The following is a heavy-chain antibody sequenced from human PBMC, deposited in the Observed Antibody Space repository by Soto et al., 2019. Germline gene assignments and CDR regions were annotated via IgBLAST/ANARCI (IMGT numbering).Heavy chain of an antibody. CDR2: ISYDGSNK. CDR3: AKDLINMIVARGGLDP. J-gene: IGHJ5*02. Sequence: PGGSLRLSCAASGFTFSSYGMHWVRQAPGKGLEWVAVISYDGSNKYYADSVKGRFTISRDNSKNTLYLQMNSLRAEDTAVYYCAKDLINMIVARGGLDPWGQGTMVTVYS. D-gene: IGHD3-22*01. CDR1: GFTFSSYG. V-gene: IGHV3-30*18.